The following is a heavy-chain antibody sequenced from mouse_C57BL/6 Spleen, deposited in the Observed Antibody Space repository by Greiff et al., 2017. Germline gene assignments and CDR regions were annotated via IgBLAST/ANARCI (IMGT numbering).Heavy chain of an antibody. CDR3: ARGVYYDYDEVDY. J-gene: IGHJ2*01. Sequence: QVQLKQPGAELVKPGASVKLSCKASGYTFTSYWMHWVKQRPGQGLEWIGMIHPNSGSTNYNEKFKSKATLTVDKSSSTAYMQLSSLTSEDSAVYYCARGVYYDYDEVDYWGQGTTLTVSS. V-gene: IGHV1-64*01. CDR2: IHPNSGST. CDR1: GYTFTSYW. D-gene: IGHD2-4*01.